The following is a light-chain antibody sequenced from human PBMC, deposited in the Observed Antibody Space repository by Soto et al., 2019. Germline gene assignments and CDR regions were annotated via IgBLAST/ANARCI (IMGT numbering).Light chain of an antibody. CDR1: QSVSRN. Sequence: EIVMTQSPATLSVSPGERATLSCRASQSVSRNVDWYQQKPGQAPRLLIHDASTRATGISVRFSGSGSGTEFTRTISSLESEDFAVYYCQQYNNWLWTFGQGTKVEIK. CDR3: QQYNNWLWT. J-gene: IGKJ1*01. V-gene: IGKV3-15*01. CDR2: DAS.